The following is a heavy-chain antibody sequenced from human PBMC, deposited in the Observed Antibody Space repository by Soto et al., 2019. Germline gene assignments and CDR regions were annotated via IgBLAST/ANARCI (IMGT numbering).Heavy chain of an antibody. V-gene: IGHV3-48*02. Sequence: EVQLVASGGGLVQPGGSLRLSCAASGFTFSSYSMNWVRQAPGKGLEWVSYISSSSSTIYYADSVKGRFTISRDNAKNSLYLQMNSLRDEDTAVYYCARDPDSSGWYNIGVDVDYWGQGTLVTVSS. J-gene: IGHJ4*02. CDR2: ISSSSSTI. CDR1: GFTFSSYS. D-gene: IGHD6-19*01. CDR3: ARDPDSSGWYNIGVDVDY.